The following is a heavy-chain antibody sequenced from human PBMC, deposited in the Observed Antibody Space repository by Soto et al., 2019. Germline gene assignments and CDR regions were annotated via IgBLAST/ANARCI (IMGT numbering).Heavy chain of an antibody. CDR3: ARGGGSGSYYYYYGVGV. V-gene: IGHV1-8*01. J-gene: IGHJ6*01. CDR1: GYTFTSYD. Sequence: ASVSVSCKASGYTFTSYDINWVRQATGQGLEWMGWMNPNIGNTGYAQKFQGRVTMTRNTSISTAYMELSSLRSEDTAVYYCARGGGSGSYYYYYGVGVWGQGTKVTVSS. CDR2: MNPNIGNT. D-gene: IGHD3-10*01.